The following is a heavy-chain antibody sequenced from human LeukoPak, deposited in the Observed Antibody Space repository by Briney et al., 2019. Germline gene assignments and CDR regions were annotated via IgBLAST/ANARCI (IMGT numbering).Heavy chain of an antibody. CDR3: ARDSSVGASDY. CDR1: GGTFSSYA. J-gene: IGHJ4*02. Sequence: ASVKVSCKASGGTFSSYAISWVRQAPGQGLEWMGRIIPIFGIANYAQKFQGRVTITADKSTSTAYMELSSLRSEDTAVYYCARDSSVGASDYWGQGTLVTVSS. CDR2: IIPIFGIA. V-gene: IGHV1-69*04. D-gene: IGHD1-26*01.